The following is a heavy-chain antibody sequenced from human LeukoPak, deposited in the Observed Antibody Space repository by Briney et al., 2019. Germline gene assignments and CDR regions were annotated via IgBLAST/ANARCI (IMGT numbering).Heavy chain of an antibody. Sequence: GRSLRLSCAASGFTFSTYAMHWVRQAPGKGLEWMALIRSDGGNKYYTDSVKGRFTISRDNSKNTLHLQMNGLRVEDTAVYYCAKGLHSGSYLDALDIWGQGTMVTVFS. V-gene: IGHV3-30*02. CDR2: IRSDGGNK. CDR3: AKGLHSGSYLDALDI. D-gene: IGHD1-26*01. CDR1: GFTFSTYA. J-gene: IGHJ3*02.